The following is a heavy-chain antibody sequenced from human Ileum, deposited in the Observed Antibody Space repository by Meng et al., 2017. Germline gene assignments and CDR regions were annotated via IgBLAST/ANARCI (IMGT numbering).Heavy chain of an antibody. Sequence: QVQHVQSGSELKKPGAAGKGSCKASGYTFTSYTMNWVRQAPGQGLEWMGWINTNTGNPTYAQGFTGRFVFSLDTSVSTAYLQINSLKAEDTAVYYCATDGSRGSSKYWGQGTLVTVSS. CDR1: GYTFTSYT. D-gene: IGHD2-15*01. CDR3: ATDGSRGSSKY. CDR2: INTNTGNP. J-gene: IGHJ4*02. V-gene: IGHV7-4-1*02.